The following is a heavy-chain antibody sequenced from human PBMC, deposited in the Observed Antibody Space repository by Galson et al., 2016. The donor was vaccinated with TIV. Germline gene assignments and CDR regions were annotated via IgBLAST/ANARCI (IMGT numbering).Heavy chain of an antibody. D-gene: IGHD3-22*01. CDR2: INGPGGTT. CDR1: GFTFKKYG. CDR3: AKLRGDLYYYDSTGYYFFDS. Sequence: SLRLSCAASGFTFKKYGMAWVRQAPGKGLELVSAINGPGGTTYYADSVKDRFTVSRDNFENTLYLQMNSLSADDTAVCYCAKLRGDLYYYDSTGYYFFDSWGQGILVTVSS. V-gene: IGHV3-23*01. J-gene: IGHJ4*02.